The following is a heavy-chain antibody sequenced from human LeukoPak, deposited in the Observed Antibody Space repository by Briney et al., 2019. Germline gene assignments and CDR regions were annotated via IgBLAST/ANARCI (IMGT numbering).Heavy chain of an antibody. CDR1: GFTFSSYG. CDR3: ARDLYRRYLVDY. Sequence: GGSLRLSCAASGFTFSSYGMHWVRQAPGKGLEWVAVIWYDGSNKYYADSVKGRFTISRDNSKNTLYLQMNSLRAEDTAVYCCARDLYRRYLVDYWGQGTLVTVSS. J-gene: IGHJ4*02. V-gene: IGHV3-33*01. CDR2: IWYDGSNK. D-gene: IGHD3-16*02.